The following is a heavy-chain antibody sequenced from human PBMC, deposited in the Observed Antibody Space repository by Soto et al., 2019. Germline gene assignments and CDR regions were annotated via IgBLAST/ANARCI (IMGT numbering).Heavy chain of an antibody. CDR2: INPNSGDT. Sequence: GASVKVSCKTSGYTFTAYDLHWVRQAPGQGLEWMGWINPNSGDTNYAQKFQGRVTMTRDTSISTAYMDLTRLTSDDTAVFYCARSSGRFSDFDHWGQGTLVTVYS. D-gene: IGHD1-26*01. CDR1: GYTFTAYD. CDR3: ARSSGRFSDFDH. J-gene: IGHJ4*02. V-gene: IGHV1-2*02.